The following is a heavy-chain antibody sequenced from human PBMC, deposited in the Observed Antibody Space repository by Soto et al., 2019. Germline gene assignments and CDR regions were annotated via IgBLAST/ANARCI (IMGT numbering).Heavy chain of an antibody. V-gene: IGHV3-48*03. CDR3: ARESTYLRHYDA. CDR2: ISSSGSTI. CDR1: GFTFSSYE. Sequence: PGGSLRLSCAASGFTFSSYEMNWVRQAPGKGLEWVSYISSSGSTIYYADSVKGRFTISRDNSKDTLYLHMRGLKVEDTAVYFCARESTYLRHYDAWGPGTLVTVSS. D-gene: IGHD3-9*01. J-gene: IGHJ5*02.